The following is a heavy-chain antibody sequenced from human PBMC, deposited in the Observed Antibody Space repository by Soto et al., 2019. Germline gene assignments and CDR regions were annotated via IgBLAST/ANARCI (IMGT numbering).Heavy chain of an antibody. Sequence: SQTLSLTCAISGDSVSSNSAAWNWIRQSPSRGLEWLGRAYYRSKWYTDYAVSVKSRMTINADTSKNQFSLQLNSVAPEDTAIYYCARHTPGPNFCYGMDVWGQGTTVTVSS. J-gene: IGHJ6*02. V-gene: IGHV6-1*01. CDR3: ARHTPGPNFCYGMDV. CDR1: GDSVSSNSAA. CDR2: AYYRSKWYT.